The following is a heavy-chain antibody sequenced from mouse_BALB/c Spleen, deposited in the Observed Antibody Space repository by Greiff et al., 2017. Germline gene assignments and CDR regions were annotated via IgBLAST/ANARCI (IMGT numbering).Heavy chain of an antibody. CDR2: IDPYYGGT. CDR3: ARTGHRLYYFDY. CDR1: GYSYTGYN. Sequence: VQLKESGPELEKPGASVKISCKASGYSYTGYNMNWVKQSNGKSLEWIGNIDPYYGGTSYNQKFKGKATLTVDKSSSTAYMQLKSLTSEDSAVYYCARTGHRLYYFDYWGQGTTLTVSS. D-gene: IGHD3-3*01. J-gene: IGHJ2*01. V-gene: IGHV1-39*01.